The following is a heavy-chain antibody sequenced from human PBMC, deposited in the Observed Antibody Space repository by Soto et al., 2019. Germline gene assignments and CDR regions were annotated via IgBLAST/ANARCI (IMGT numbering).Heavy chain of an antibody. CDR3: VRVERILVTWLDL. D-gene: IGHD3-22*01. CDR2: IHYSGIT. V-gene: IGHV4-38-2*02. CDR1: GYSISRGYH. Sequence: SETLSLTCTVSGYSISRGYHWGRLRQPPVKGLEGIATIHYSGITYYNPSLNSRVTISVDTSKNQFSLKLNSVTAADTALYSCVRVERILVTWLDLWGQVTLVT. J-gene: IGHJ5*02.